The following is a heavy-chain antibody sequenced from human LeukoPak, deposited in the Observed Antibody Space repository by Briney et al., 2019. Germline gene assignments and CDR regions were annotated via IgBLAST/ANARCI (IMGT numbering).Heavy chain of an antibody. V-gene: IGHV3-21*01. J-gene: IGHJ5*02. Sequence: PGGSLRLSCAASGFTLSSYSMNWVGQAQGKGLEWVSSISSSSSYIYYADSVKGRFTISRDNAKNSLYLQMNSLRAEDTAVYYCPRGHQPRFDPWGQGTLVTVSS. CDR2: ISSSSSYI. CDR1: GFTLSSYS. D-gene: IGHD2-2*01. CDR3: PRGHQPRFDP.